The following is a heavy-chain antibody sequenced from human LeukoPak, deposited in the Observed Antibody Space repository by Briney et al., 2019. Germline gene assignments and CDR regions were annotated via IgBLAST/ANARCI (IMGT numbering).Heavy chain of an antibody. CDR3: ARPREYYDSSGTDAFDI. D-gene: IGHD3-22*01. V-gene: IGHV4-59*01. J-gene: IGHJ3*02. CDR2: IYYSGST. CDR1: GGSISSYY. Sequence: PSETLSLTCTVSGGSISSYYWSWIRQPPGKGLEWIGYIYYSGSTNYNPSLKSRVTISVDTSKNQFSLKLSSVTAADTAVYYCARPREYYDSSGTDAFDIWGQGTMVTVSS.